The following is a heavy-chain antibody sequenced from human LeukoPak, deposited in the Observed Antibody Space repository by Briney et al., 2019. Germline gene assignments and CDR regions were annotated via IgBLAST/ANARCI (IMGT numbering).Heavy chain of an antibody. CDR2: IYSSGSA. J-gene: IGHJ4*02. Sequence: SGGSLRLSCAASGFTVSSNYMGWVRQAPGKGLVWVSVIYSSGSAYYADSVKGRFTISRDNSKNTLYLQMNSLRAEDTAVFYCALGYSYGCFDYWGQGTLVTVSS. V-gene: IGHV3-66*01. D-gene: IGHD5-18*01. CDR3: ALGYSYGCFDY. CDR1: GFTVSSNY.